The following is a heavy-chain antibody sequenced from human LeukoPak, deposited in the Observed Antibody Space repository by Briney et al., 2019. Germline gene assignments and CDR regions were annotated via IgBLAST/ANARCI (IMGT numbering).Heavy chain of an antibody. D-gene: IGHD4-17*01. CDR2: ISSSGSMI. CDR3: ARDAMGLSGDYGDWHYYYYMDV. V-gene: IGHV3-11*04. Sequence: GGSLRLSCAASGFIFSDYYMSWIRQAPGKGLEWVSYISSSGSMICYADSVKGRFTISRDNAKNSLYLQMNSLRAEDTAVYYRARDAMGLSGDYGDWHYYYYMDVWGKGTTVTVSS. CDR1: GFIFSDYY. J-gene: IGHJ6*03.